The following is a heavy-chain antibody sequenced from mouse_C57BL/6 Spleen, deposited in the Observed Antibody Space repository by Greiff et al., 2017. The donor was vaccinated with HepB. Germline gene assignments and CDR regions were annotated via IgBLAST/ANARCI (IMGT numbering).Heavy chain of an antibody. CDR1: GYTFTSYW. V-gene: IGHV1-52*01. Sequence: QVQLQQPGAELVRPGSSVKLSCKASGYTFTSYWMHWVKQRPIQGLEWIGNIDPSDSETHYNQKFKDKATLTVDKSSSTAYMQRSSLTSEDSAVYYCASGYYYGSSCDYWGQGTTLTVSS. J-gene: IGHJ2*01. CDR2: IDPSDSET. D-gene: IGHD1-1*01. CDR3: ASGYYYGSSCDY.